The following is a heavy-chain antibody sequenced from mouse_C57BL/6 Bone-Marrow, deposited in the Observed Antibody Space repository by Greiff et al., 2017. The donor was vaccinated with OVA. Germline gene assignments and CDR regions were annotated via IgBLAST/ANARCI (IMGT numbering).Heavy chain of an antibody. CDR2: INPSSGYT. CDR1: GYTFTSYW. V-gene: IGHV1-7*01. CDR3: ARDRYYYGSPFAY. J-gene: IGHJ3*01. D-gene: IGHD1-1*01. Sequence: QVQLKQSGAELVKPGASVKVSCKASGYTFTSYWMHWVKQRPGQGLEWIGYINPSSGYTKYNQKFKDKATLTADKSSSTAYMQLSSLTYEDSAVYYCARDRYYYGSPFAYWGQGTLVTVSA.